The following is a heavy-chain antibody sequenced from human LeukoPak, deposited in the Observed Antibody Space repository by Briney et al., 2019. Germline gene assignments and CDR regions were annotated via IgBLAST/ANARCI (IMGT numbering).Heavy chain of an antibody. V-gene: IGHV4-38-2*02. CDR3: AREGQSYDYVWGSYDGIFDY. J-gene: IGHJ4*02. D-gene: IGHD3-16*01. CDR2: IYHSGST. Sequence: PSETLSLTCTVSGYSISSGYYWGWIRQPPGKGLEWIGSIYHSGSTYYNPSLKSRVTISVDTSKNQFSLKLSSVTAADTAVYYCAREGQSYDYVWGSYDGIFDYWGQGTLVTVSS. CDR1: GYSISSGYY.